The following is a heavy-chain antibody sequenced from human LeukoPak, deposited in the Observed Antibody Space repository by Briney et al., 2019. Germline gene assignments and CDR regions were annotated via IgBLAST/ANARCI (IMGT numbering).Heavy chain of an antibody. CDR3: ARALIVVGSYFDY. V-gene: IGHV3-7*01. CDR2: IKQDGSEK. Sequence: GGSLRLSCAASGFTSSNYWMSWVRQAPGKGLEWVASIKQDGSEKYYVDSVKGRFTISRDNAKSSLYLQMNSLGAEDTAVYSCARALIVVGSYFDYWGQGTLVTASS. D-gene: IGHD2-15*01. CDR1: GFTSSNYW. J-gene: IGHJ4*02.